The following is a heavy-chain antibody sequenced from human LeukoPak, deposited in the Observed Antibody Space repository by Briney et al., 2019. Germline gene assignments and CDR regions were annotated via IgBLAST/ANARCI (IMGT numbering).Heavy chain of an antibody. D-gene: IGHD4-17*01. CDR2: IYYSGST. J-gene: IGHJ3*02. V-gene: IGHV4-59*08. CDR1: GGSFSSYN. Sequence: PSETLSLTCTVSGGSFSSYNWNWIRQPPGKGLELIGYIYYSGSTNYNPSLKSRVAISVDTTKNQFSLKLSSVTAADTAVYYCASYGDSVGHAFEIWGQGTMVTVSS. CDR3: ASYGDSVGHAFEI.